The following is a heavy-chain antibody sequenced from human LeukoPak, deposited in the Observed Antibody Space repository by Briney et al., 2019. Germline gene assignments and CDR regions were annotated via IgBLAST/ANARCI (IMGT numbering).Heavy chain of an antibody. CDR2: INHRGNT. CDR3: ARGRDGYNHDTFDL. Sequence: SETLSLTCVVFGGSFSGYYWSWIRQPPGKGLEWIGEINHRGNTNYNPSLKSRVTTSVDTSKNQVSLKLYSVTAADTAVYYCARGRDGYNHDTFDLWGQGTMVTVSS. CDR1: GGSFSGYY. J-gene: IGHJ3*01. D-gene: IGHD5-24*01. V-gene: IGHV4-34*01.